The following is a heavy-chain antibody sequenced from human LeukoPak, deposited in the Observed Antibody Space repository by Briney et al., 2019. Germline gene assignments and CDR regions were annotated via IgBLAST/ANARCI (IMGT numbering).Heavy chain of an antibody. V-gene: IGHV3-15*01. Sequence: GGSLRLSCAASGFTFDDYGMSWVRQAPGKGLEWVGRIKSKTDGGTTDYAAPVKGRFTISRDDSKNTLYLQMNSLKTEDTAVYYCTTDCTVYFAAAGNAFDIWGQGTMVTVSS. J-gene: IGHJ3*02. CDR2: IKSKTDGGTT. D-gene: IGHD6-13*01. CDR1: GFTFDDYG. CDR3: TTDCTVYFAAAGNAFDI.